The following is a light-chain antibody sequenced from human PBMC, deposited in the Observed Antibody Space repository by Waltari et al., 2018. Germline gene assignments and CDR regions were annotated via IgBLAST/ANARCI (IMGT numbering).Light chain of an antibody. CDR2: SPT. J-gene: IGLJ3*02. Sequence: QTVVTQEPSFSVSPGGTVTLTCGLSSGSVSTSSYPSWYQQTPGQAPRTLHYSPTPRSSGVPDRFSGSILGNKAALTITGAQADDESDYYGVLYMGSGIWVFGGGTKLTVL. CDR3: VLYMGSGIWV. CDR1: SGSVSTSSY. V-gene: IGLV8-61*01.